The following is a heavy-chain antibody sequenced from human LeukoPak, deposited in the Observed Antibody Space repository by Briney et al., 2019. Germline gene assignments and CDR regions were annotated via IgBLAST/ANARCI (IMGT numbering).Heavy chain of an antibody. J-gene: IGHJ4*02. CDR1: GFTFTTFW. Sequence: GGSLRLSCATSGFTFTTFWMHRVRQAPGKGLVWVSRINHDGSSTNYADSVKGRFTISRDNAKNSLYLQMNSLRAEDTAVYYCTREFSGDYDILTDYYEGNAFDYWGQGTLVTVSS. CDR3: TREFSGDYDILTDYYEGNAFDY. D-gene: IGHD3-9*01. CDR2: INHDGSST. V-gene: IGHV3-74*01.